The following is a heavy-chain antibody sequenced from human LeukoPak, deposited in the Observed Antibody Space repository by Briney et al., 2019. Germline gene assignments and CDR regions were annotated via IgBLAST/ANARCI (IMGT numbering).Heavy chain of an antibody. J-gene: IGHJ5*02. V-gene: IGHV4-30-4*07. Sequence: PSQTLSLTCAVSGGSISSGGYSWSWIRQPPGKGLEWIGYIYYSVNTYYSPSLKSRVTISVDTSKNQFSLQLNSVTPEDTAVYYCARARIAAAGTGNWFDPWGQGTLVTVSS. D-gene: IGHD6-13*01. CDR3: ARARIAAAGTGNWFDP. CDR2: IYYSVNT. CDR1: GGSISSGGYS.